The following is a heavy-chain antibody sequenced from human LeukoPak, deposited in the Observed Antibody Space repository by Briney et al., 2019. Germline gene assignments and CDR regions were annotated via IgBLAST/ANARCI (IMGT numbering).Heavy chain of an antibody. V-gene: IGHV1-18*01. CDR1: GYTFTSYG. Sequence: ASVKVSCKASGYTFTSYGISWVRQAPGQGLEWMGWISAYNGNTNYAQKLQGRVTMTTDTSTSTAYMELRSLRSDDTAVYYCASVPVVRGVIMAWFDPWGQGTLVTVSS. CDR2: ISAYNGNT. CDR3: ASVPVVRGVIMAWFDP. D-gene: IGHD3-10*01. J-gene: IGHJ5*02.